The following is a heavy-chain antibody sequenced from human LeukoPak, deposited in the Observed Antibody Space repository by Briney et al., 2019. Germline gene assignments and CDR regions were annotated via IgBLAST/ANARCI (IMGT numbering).Heavy chain of an antibody. CDR3: ARYDSSGYLDY. D-gene: IGHD3-22*01. CDR1: GNTFTNNG. V-gene: IGHV1-18*01. J-gene: IGHJ4*02. Sequence: ASVKVSCKASGNTFTNNGISWVRQAPGQGLEWMGWINTCSGNTNYAQNFQGRVTMTTDTSTSTAYMELRSLRSDDTAVYYCARYDSSGYLDYWGQGTLVTVSS. CDR2: INTCSGNT.